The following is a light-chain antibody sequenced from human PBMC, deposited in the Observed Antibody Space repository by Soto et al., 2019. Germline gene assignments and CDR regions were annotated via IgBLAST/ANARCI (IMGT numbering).Light chain of an antibody. CDR3: QQSYSTPRT. V-gene: IGKV1-39*01. J-gene: IGKJ1*01. CDR2: AAS. CDR1: QSISSY. Sequence: DIQMTQSPSSLSASVGDRVTITCRASQSISSYLNWYQQKPGKAPKLLIYAASSLQSGVPSRFSGSVSGTEFTLTISSLQSEDFATYYCQQSYSTPRTFGQGTKVDI.